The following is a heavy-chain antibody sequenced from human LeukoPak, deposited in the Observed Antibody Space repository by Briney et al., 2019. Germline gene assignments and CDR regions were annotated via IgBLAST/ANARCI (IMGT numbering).Heavy chain of an antibody. CDR3: ARDWWDSSGYFDY. J-gene: IGHJ4*02. D-gene: IGHD3-22*01. V-gene: IGHV3-7*01. Sequence: GGSLRLSCAASGFTFSRYWMSWVRQAPGKGLEWVANINEDGSEKYHVDSVKGRFTISRDNAKNSVYLQMNSLRAEDTAVYYCARDWWDSSGYFDYWGQGTLVTVSS. CDR1: GFTFSRYW. CDR2: INEDGSEK.